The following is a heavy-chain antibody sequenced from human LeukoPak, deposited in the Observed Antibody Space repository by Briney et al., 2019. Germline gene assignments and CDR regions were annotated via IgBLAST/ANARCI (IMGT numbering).Heavy chain of an antibody. V-gene: IGHV3-7*01. CDR3: ARVTRTYMDV. CDR2: IKQDGSEK. Sequence: PGGSLRLSCAASGFTFSNYWMSWVRQAPGKGLEWVANIKQDGSEKYYVDSVKGRFTISRDNANNSLYLQMNSLRAEDTAVYYCARVTRTYMDVWGKGTTVTVSS. CDR1: GFTFSNYW. J-gene: IGHJ6*03.